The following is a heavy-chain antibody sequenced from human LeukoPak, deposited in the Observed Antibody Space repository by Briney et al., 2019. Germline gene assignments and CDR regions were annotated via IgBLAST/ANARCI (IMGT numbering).Heavy chain of an antibody. D-gene: IGHD6-13*01. CDR3: AKDRQQLVRFDY. V-gene: IGHV3-48*01. Sequence: PGGSLRLSCAASGFTFSSYSMNWVRQAPGKGLEWVSYISSSSSTIYYADSVKGRFTISRDNSKNTLYLQMNSLRAEDTAVYYCAKDRQQLVRFDYWGQGTLVTVSS. CDR1: GFTFSSYS. CDR2: ISSSSSTI. J-gene: IGHJ4*02.